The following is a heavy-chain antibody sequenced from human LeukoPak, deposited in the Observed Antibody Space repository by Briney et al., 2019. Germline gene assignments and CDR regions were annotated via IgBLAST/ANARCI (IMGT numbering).Heavy chain of an antibody. Sequence: GGSLRLSCAASGFTFSSCAMSWVRQAPGKGLEWVSGTSGSGASTYYADSVKGRFTISRDNSKNKLYLQMNSLRAEDTAVYYCAKSVRYSSNLYDYWGQGTLVTVSS. CDR3: AKSVRYSSNLYDY. V-gene: IGHV3-23*01. J-gene: IGHJ4*02. CDR2: TSGSGAST. CDR1: GFTFSSCA. D-gene: IGHD6-13*01.